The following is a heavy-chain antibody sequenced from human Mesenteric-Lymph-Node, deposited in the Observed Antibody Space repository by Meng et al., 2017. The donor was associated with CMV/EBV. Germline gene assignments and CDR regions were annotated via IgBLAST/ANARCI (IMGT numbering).Heavy chain of an antibody. Sequence: YTFTGYYMHWVRQAPGQGLEWMGWINPNSGGTNYAQKFQGWVTMTRDTSISTAYMELSRLRSDDTAVYYCARGGDCSSTSCYHGFDPWGQGTLVTVSS. D-gene: IGHD2-2*01. J-gene: IGHJ5*02. CDR3: ARGGDCSSTSCYHGFDP. CDR1: YTFTGYY. V-gene: IGHV1-2*04. CDR2: INPNSGGT.